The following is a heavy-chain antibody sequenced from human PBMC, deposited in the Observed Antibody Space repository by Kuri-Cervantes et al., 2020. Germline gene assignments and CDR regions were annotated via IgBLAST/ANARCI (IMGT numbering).Heavy chain of an antibody. Sequence: ASVKVSCKASGYTFTSYPMHWVRQAPGQRLEWMGWINAGNGDTKYSQKFQGRVTITRDTSASTAYMELSSLRSEDTAVYYCARGIDVVAAAGTGYYFDYRGQGTLVTVSS. CDR3: ARGIDVVAAAGTGYYFDY. CDR1: GYTFTSYP. CDR2: INAGNGDT. D-gene: IGHD6-13*01. J-gene: IGHJ4*02. V-gene: IGHV1-3*01.